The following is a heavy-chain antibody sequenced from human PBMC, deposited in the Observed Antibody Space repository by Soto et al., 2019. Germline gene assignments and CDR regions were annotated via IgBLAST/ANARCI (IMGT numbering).Heavy chain of an antibody. CDR3: ARRGRVTATFDY. D-gene: IGHD5-18*01. Sequence: SETLSLTCSVSGGSIYTYYWNWIRQSPGKGLEWIGYISDGGSTNYNPPLKSRVTISVDTSKKQVSLKLSSVSAPDTARYFCARRGRVTATFDYWGRGTLVTVAS. V-gene: IGHV4-59*01. CDR2: ISDGGST. J-gene: IGHJ4*02. CDR1: GGSIYTYY.